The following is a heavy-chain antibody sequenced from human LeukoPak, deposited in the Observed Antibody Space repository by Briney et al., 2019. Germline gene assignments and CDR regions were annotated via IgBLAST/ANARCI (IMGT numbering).Heavy chain of an antibody. CDR1: GGSISSYY. CDR3: ARSPYVTMVRGVRFDP. D-gene: IGHD3-10*01. J-gene: IGHJ5*02. V-gene: IGHV4-59*01. CDR2: IYYSGST. Sequence: RPSETLSLTCTVSGGSISSYYWSWIRQPPGKGLEWIGYIYYSGSTNYNPSLKSRVTISVDTSKNQFSLKLSSVTAADTAVYYCARSPYVTMVRGVRFDPWGQGTLVTVSS.